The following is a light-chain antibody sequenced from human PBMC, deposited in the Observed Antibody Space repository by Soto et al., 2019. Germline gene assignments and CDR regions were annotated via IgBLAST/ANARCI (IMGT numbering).Light chain of an antibody. CDR1: QGIASW. V-gene: IGKV1-12*01. CDR3: QHYDSSPT. J-gene: IGKJ4*01. Sequence: DVQMTQSPSSVSASVGDRVTITCRASQGIASWLAWYQQKGGKAPKLLIFAASSLQSGVPSRFSGSGSGTDFTLTISGLEPEDFAVYSCQHYDSSPTFGGGTKVDIK. CDR2: AAS.